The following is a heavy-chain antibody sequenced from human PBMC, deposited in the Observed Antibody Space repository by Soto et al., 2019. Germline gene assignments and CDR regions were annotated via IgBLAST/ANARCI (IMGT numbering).Heavy chain of an antibody. J-gene: IGHJ6*02. Sequence: QVQLQQWGAGLLKPSETLSLTCAVYGGSFSGYYWSWIRQPPGKGLEWIGEINHSGSTNYNPSLKGRVTISVDTCKNQFPLKLSAVTAADTAVYSCPRGHPWLTPYYYYCHGMDVWGQGTTVTVSS. CDR3: PRGHPWLTPYYYYCHGMDV. CDR1: GGSFSGYY. V-gene: IGHV4-34*01. CDR2: INHSGST. D-gene: IGHD6-19*01.